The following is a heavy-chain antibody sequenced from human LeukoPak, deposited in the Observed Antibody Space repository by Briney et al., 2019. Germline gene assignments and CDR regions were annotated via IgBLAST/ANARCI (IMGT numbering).Heavy chain of an antibody. CDR1: GFSLSTSGVG. V-gene: IGHV2-5*02. D-gene: IGHD5-24*01. CDR3: AHFRDGYTFDY. Sequence: SGPTLVKPTQTLTLTCTFSGFSLSTSGVGVGWILQPPGKALEWLALIYWDDDKRYSPSLKRRLTITKDTSKNQVVLTMTNMDPVDTATYYCAHFRDGYTFDYWGQGTLVTVSS. J-gene: IGHJ4*02. CDR2: IYWDDDK.